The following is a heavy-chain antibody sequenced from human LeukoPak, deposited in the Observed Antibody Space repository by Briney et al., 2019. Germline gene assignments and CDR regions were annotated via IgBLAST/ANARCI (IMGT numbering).Heavy chain of an antibody. CDR1: GFTFTTAW. V-gene: IGHV3-15*01. CDR3: TTDFSHFDFSSGYYSY. CDR2: IKANIDGGST. J-gene: IGHJ4*02. D-gene: IGHD3-3*01. Sequence: GGSLRLSCAASGFTFTTAWMVWVRQAPGKGLEWVGRIKANIDGGSTDLAAPMKGRFIISRDDSTNTGYLQMNSLKTEDTAVYYCTTDFSHFDFSSGYYSYWGQGSLVTVSS.